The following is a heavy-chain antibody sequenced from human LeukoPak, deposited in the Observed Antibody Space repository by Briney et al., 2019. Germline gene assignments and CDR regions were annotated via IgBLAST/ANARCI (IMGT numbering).Heavy chain of an antibody. CDR1: GGSISSDTSH. D-gene: IGHD3-10*01. J-gene: IGHJ5*02. CDR2: IHYTGRT. Sequence: SEPLSLTCTVSGGSISSDTSHWGWIRQPPGKGLEWIGSIHYTGRTYYNPSLKSRVTISVDTSKSQFSLKLPSVTAADTAVYYCARGGYYGSGNDFRFDPWGQGTLVTVSS. CDR3: ARGGYYGSGNDFRFDP. V-gene: IGHV4-39*07.